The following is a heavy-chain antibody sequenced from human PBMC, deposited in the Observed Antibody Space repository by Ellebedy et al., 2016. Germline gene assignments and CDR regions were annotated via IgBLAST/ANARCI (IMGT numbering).Heavy chain of an antibody. CDR3: AWYGSGNPF. V-gene: IGHV3-74*01. Sequence: GGSLRLSXAASGFIFSNYYMHWVRQAPGKGMVWVPRINSDGSSTTYADSVRGRFTISRDNAKNTLYLQMISLRAEDTAVYYCAWYGSGNPFWGQGTLVTVSS. D-gene: IGHD3-10*01. J-gene: IGHJ4*02. CDR1: GFIFSNYY. CDR2: INSDGSST.